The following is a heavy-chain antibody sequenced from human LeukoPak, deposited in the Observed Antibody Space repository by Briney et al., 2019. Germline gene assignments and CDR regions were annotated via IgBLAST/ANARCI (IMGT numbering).Heavy chain of an antibody. CDR3: ARVFRWEVDAFDI. CDR1: GYTFTGYY. CDR2: INPNSGGT. Sequence: ASVKVSCKASGYTFTGYYMHWVRQASGQGLEWMGWINPNSGGTNYAQKFQGRVTMTRDTSISTAYMELSRLRSDDTAVYYCARVFRWEVDAFDIWGQGTMVTVSS. D-gene: IGHD1-26*01. J-gene: IGHJ3*02. V-gene: IGHV1-2*02.